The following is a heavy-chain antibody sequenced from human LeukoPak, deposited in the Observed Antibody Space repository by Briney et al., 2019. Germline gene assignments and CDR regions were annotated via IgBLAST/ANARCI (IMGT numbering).Heavy chain of an antibody. CDR1: GGTFSSYA. CDR3: ARDIRAGDAFDI. Sequence: SVKVSCKASGGTFSSYAISWVRQAPGQGLEWMGGIIPIFGTANYAQKFQGRVTITADESTSTAYMELSSLRSEDTAVYYCARDIRAGDAFDIWGQGTMVTVSS. CDR2: IIPIFGTA. D-gene: IGHD6-13*01. V-gene: IGHV1-69*13. J-gene: IGHJ3*02.